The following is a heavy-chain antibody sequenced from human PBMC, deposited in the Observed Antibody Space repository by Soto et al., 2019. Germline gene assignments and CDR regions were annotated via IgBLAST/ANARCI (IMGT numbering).Heavy chain of an antibody. D-gene: IGHD3-16*01. CDR3: ARDGGNYDFDS. J-gene: IGHJ4*02. Sequence: GASVKVSCKTSRYTFTISYIHWVRQALGQGLEWMGRIIPSRGSTIHAQKFQGRVTMTRDTSTSTVYMQLSSLSSEDTALYYCARDGGNYDFDSWGQGSLVTVSS. V-gene: IGHV1-46*01. CDR2: IIPSRGST. CDR1: RYTFTISY.